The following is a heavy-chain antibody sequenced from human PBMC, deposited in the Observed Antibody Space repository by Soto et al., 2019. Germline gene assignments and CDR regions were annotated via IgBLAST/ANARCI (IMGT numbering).Heavy chain of an antibody. V-gene: IGHV4-39*01. CDR3: ARHLFVYNWNYVERYNWFDP. CDR1: GGSISSSSYY. CDR2: IYYSGST. D-gene: IGHD1-7*01. Sequence: SETLSLTCTVSGGSISSSSYYWGWIRQPPGKGLEWIGSIYYSGSTYYNPSLKSRVTISVDTSKNQFSLKLSSVTAADTAVYYCARHLFVYNWNYVERYNWFDPWGQGTLVTVSS. J-gene: IGHJ5*02.